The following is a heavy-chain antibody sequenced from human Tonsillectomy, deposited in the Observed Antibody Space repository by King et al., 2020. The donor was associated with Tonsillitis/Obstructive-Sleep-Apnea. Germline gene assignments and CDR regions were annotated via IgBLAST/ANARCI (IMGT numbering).Heavy chain of an antibody. Sequence: VQLVEAGGGLVKAGGSLRLSCAASGFTFSNHRMNWVRQAPGKGLEWVSSIGSRSSYIYYAGSLKGRFTISRDNDKNSLYLQMNSLRAEDTPVYYCARMGIMIFSHDAFSIWGEGTMVTLSS. CDR2: IGSRSSYI. CDR3: ARMGIMIFSHDAFSI. J-gene: IGHJ3*02. V-gene: IGHV3-21*01. D-gene: IGHD3-9*01. CDR1: GFTFSNHR.